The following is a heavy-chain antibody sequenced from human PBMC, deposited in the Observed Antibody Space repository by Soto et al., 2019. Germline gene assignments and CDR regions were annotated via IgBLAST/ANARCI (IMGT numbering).Heavy chain of an antibody. J-gene: IGHJ4*02. V-gene: IGHV3-23*01. CDR2: ISGSDDST. CDR1: GFTFSSYA. D-gene: IGHD6-6*01. Sequence: EVQLLESGGGLVQPGESLRLSCAASGFTFSSYAMSWVRQAPGKGLEWVSVISGSDDSTYYAASVKGRFTLPRDNSKNTLYLQMNSRRAEDSAVYYCAKRSSSSTFDYWGQGTLVTVSS. CDR3: AKRSSSSTFDY.